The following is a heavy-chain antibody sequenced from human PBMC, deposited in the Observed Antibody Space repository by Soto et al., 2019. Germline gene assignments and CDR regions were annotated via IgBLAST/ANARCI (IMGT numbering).Heavy chain of an antibody. CDR1: GFTFGDHY. D-gene: IGHD2-2*01. CDR2: LRNKVNSPAT. Sequence: VGPLRLPCGASGFTFGDHYVERVLQAPGKXPXWVGRLRNKVNSPATEHAAYVKRRFTIPRDDSKNSIYLKMNSLTPEEKAVYYCASVPLVAGAAATRGWFDSWGQGTLVTVSS. V-gene: IGHV3-72*01. J-gene: IGHJ5*01. CDR3: ASVPLVAGAAATRGWFDS.